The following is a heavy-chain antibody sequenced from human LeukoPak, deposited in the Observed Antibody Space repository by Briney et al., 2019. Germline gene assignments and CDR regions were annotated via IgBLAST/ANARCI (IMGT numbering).Heavy chain of an antibody. Sequence: GGTLRLSCAASGFTFSSYGMSWVRQAPGKGLEWVSAISGSGGSTYYADSVKGRFTISRDNSKNTLYLQMNSLRAEDTAVYYCAKEMTRNLHFDYWGQGTLVTVSS. CDR1: GFTFSSYG. J-gene: IGHJ4*02. CDR2: ISGSGGST. V-gene: IGHV3-23*01. CDR3: AKEMTRNLHFDY.